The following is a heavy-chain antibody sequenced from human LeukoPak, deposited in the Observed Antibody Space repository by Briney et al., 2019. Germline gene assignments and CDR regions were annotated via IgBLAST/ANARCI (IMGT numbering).Heavy chain of an antibody. J-gene: IGHJ4*02. CDR2: VNHSGST. V-gene: IGHV4-34*01. Sequence: PSETLSLTCAVYGGSFSDYYWTWIRQPPGKGLEWIGEVNHSGSTNYSPPLTSRVTISIDTSKNQLSLKLSPVTAADTAMYYCARAGGIPTSPLDLDYWGQGTLVTVSS. CDR3: ARAGGIPTSPLDLDY. CDR1: GGSFSDYY. D-gene: IGHD2-2*01.